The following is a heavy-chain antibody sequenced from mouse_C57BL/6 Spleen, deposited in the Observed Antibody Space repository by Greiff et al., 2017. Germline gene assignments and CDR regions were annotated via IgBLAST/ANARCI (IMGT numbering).Heavy chain of an antibody. CDR3: ARPLIYYDYDGGFAY. V-gene: IGHV1-64*01. CDR2: IHPNSGST. J-gene: IGHJ3*01. D-gene: IGHD2-4*01. Sequence: QVQLQQPGAELVKPGASVKLSCKASGYTFTSYWMHWVKQRPGQGLEWIGMIHPNSGSTNYNEKFKSKATLTVDKSSSTAYMQLSSLTSEDSAVYYCARPLIYYDYDGGFAYWGQGTLVTVSA. CDR1: GYTFTSYW.